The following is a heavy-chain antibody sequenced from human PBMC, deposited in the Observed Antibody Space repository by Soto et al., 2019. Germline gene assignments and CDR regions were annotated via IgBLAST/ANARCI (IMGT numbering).Heavy chain of an antibody. CDR3: TRDRRGADIVGVPAALMDV. Sequence: QLGGSLRLSCTASGFTFGDYAMSWVRQAPGKGLEWVGFIRSKAYGGTTEYAASVKGRFTISRDDSKSIAYLQMNSLKTEDTEVYYCTRDRRGADIVGVPAALMDVWGQGTTVTVS. J-gene: IGHJ6*02. D-gene: IGHD2-2*01. V-gene: IGHV3-49*04. CDR1: GFTFGDYA. CDR2: IRSKAYGGTT.